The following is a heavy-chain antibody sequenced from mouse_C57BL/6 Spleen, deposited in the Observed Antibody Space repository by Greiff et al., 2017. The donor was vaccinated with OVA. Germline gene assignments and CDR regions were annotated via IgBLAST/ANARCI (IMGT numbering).Heavy chain of an antibody. CDR3: ARGAAQATEIFDY. CDR2: INPGSGGT. V-gene: IGHV1-54*01. J-gene: IGHJ2*01. Sequence: VQLQQSGAELVRPGTSVKVSCKASGYAFTNYLIEWVKQRPGQGLEWIGVINPGSGGTNYNEKFKGKATLTADKSSSTAYMQLSSLTSEDSAVYFCARGAAQATEIFDYWGQGTTLTVSS. CDR1: GYAFTNYL. D-gene: IGHD3-2*02.